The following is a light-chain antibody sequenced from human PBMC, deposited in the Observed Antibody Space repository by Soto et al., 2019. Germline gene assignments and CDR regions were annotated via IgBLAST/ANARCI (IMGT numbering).Light chain of an antibody. CDR3: HKYNIAPFT. CDR1: QGISNS. Sequence: DIQMTQSPSSLSASVGDRVTITCRASQGISNSLAWYQHKPGKVPQLLIYAASTLQSGVPSRFSGSGSGTYFTLTISSLQPEDVATYYCHKYNIAPFTFGPGTRVEVK. V-gene: IGKV1-27*01. J-gene: IGKJ3*01. CDR2: AAS.